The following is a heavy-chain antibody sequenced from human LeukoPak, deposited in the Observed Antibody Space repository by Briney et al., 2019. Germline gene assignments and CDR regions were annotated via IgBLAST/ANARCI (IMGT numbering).Heavy chain of an antibody. D-gene: IGHD5-12*01. V-gene: IGHV4-39*01. CDR1: GGSISSSTYY. CDR2: VYYSGST. J-gene: IGHJ4*02. Sequence: SETLSLTCTVSGGSISSSTYYWGWIRQPPGKGLEWIGSVYYSGSTYYNPSLKSRVTISVDTSKNQFSLKLTSVPAADPAVYYCARIAVATGYDCFDYWGQGILVTVSS. CDR3: ARIAVATGYDCFDY.